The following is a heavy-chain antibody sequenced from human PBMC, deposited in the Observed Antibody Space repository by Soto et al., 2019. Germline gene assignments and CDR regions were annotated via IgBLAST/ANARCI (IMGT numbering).Heavy chain of an antibody. V-gene: IGHV4-59*01. Sequence: SETLSLTCTVSGGSISSYYWSWIRQPPGKGLEWIGYIYYSGSTNYNPSLKSRVTISVDTSKNQFSLKLSSVTAADTAVYYCARDQIYGGSYYYWGQGTLVTVSS. J-gene: IGHJ4*02. CDR1: GGSISSYY. CDR2: IYYSGST. D-gene: IGHD1-26*01. CDR3: ARDQIYGGSYYY.